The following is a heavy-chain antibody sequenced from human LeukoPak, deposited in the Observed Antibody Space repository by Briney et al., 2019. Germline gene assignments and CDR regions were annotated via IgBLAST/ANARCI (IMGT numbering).Heavy chain of an antibody. D-gene: IGHD3-10*01. CDR3: ARDRGTELWDNWFDP. CDR2: INPNSGGT. CDR1: GYTFTAYY. Sequence: ASVKASCKASGYTFTAYYVHWVRQASGQGPEWMGRINPNSGGTNYAQKFQGRVTMTRYTSITTAYMELSRLRYDDTAVYYCARDRGTELWDNWFDPWGQGTLVTVSS. V-gene: IGHV1-2*02. J-gene: IGHJ5*02.